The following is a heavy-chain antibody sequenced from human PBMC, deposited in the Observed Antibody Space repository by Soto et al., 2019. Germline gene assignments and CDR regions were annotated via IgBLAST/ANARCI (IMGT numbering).Heavy chain of an antibody. CDR2: IRSKAYSYAT. J-gene: IGHJ3*02. Sequence: EVQLVESGGGLVQPGGSLILSCAASGFTFSGSAMHWVRQASGKGLEWVGRIRSKAYSYATAYAASVNGRLTLSRDDSKNTAYLQMNSLKSEDTAVYYCSRSSKTGDDAFDIWGQGTMVTVSS. CDR3: SRSSKTGDDAFDI. D-gene: IGHD7-27*01. CDR1: GFTFSGSA. V-gene: IGHV3-73*01.